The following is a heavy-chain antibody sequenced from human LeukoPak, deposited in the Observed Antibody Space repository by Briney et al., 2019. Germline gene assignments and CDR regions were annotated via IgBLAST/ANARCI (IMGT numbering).Heavy chain of an antibody. D-gene: IGHD4-11*01. CDR3: AGHDYSNYPGLNY. Sequence: PSETLSLTCTVSGDSISSSSYHWGWIRQPPGKGLEWIGSIYYSGTTYYNPSLKSRVTISVDTSKNQFSLKLSSVTAADTAVYYCAGHDYSNYPGLNYGGQGTLVTVSS. J-gene: IGHJ4*02. CDR2: IYYSGTT. V-gene: IGHV4-39*01. CDR1: GDSISSSSYH.